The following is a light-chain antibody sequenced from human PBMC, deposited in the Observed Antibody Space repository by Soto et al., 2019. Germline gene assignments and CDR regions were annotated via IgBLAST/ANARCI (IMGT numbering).Light chain of an antibody. CDR2: DAS. Sequence: DSLMPQSPSCVSASVGDRVNITCRASQGVLTWLAWYQQKPGKAPRLLIRDASTLQSGVPSRFSGSGSGTYFTLTISSLQPEDFATYYCQQAHRFPVSFGGGTKVEIK. J-gene: IGKJ4*01. V-gene: IGKV1-12*01. CDR3: QQAHRFPVS. CDR1: QGVLTW.